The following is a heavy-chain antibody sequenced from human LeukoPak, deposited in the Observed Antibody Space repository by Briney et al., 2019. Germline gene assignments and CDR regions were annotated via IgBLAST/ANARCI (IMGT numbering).Heavy chain of an antibody. CDR3: ARAGWDTATLDY. V-gene: IGHV4-39*02. D-gene: IGHD5-18*01. CDR2: IYYNGKT. CDR1: GDSISSSSCY. J-gene: IGHJ4*02. Sequence: SETLSLTCTVAGDSISSSSCYWGWIRQSPGEGLEWIGSIYYNGKTYSNPSLKSRVSISVDTSKNHFSLKVSSVTAADTAVYYCARAGWDTATLDYWGQGTLVTVSS.